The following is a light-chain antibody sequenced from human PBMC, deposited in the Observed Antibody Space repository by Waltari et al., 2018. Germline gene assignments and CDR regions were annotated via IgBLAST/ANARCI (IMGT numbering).Light chain of an antibody. V-gene: IGKV3-11*01. J-gene: IGKJ4*01. CDR1: QSVSSY. CDR2: DAS. CDR3: QQRSNWLT. Sequence: IVLTQSPATLSLSPGESAPLSCRASQSVSSYLAWYQQKPGQAPRLLIYDASNRATGIPARFSGSGSGTDFTLTISSLEPEDFAVYYCQQRSNWLTFGGGTKVEIK.